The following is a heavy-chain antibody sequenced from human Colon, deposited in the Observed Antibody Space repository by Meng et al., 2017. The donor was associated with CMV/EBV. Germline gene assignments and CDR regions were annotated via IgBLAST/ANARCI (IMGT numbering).Heavy chain of an antibody. CDR1: GFTFTSYW. J-gene: IGHJ3*01. Sequence: GGSLRLSCAASGFTFTSYWMHWVRQAPGKGLVWVSRINSDGSTTNYADSVKGRFIISRDNSQNTLYLQMNSLRAEDTALYYCARKFGRMTVFGVAKGKDPLDFWGRGTMVTVSS. D-gene: IGHD3-3*01. CDR3: ARKFGRMTVFGVAKGKDPLDF. V-gene: IGHV3-74*01. CDR2: INSDGSTT.